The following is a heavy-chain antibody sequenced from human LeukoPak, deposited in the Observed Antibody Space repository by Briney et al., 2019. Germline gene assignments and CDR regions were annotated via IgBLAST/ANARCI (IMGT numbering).Heavy chain of an antibody. CDR2: IKQDGSEK. J-gene: IGHJ4*02. CDR3: ARQYGPRHFDY. D-gene: IGHD4-17*01. V-gene: IGHV3-7*01. CDR1: GFTFSSYG. Sequence: GSLRLSCAASGFTFSSYGMHWVRQAPGKGLEWVANIKQDGSEKYYVDSVKGRFTISRDNAKNSLYLQMNSLRAEDTAVYYCARQYGPRHFDYWGQGTLVTVSS.